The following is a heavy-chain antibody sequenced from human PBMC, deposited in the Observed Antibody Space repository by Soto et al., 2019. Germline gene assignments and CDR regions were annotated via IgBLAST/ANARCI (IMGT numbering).Heavy chain of an antibody. CDR2: IKQDGSEK. D-gene: IGHD5-12*01. CDR1: GFTFSSYW. CDR3: AREIVVVATFYYYYYGMDV. V-gene: IGHV3-7*03. Sequence: WGSLRLSCAASGFTFSSYWIIFFRHAPLKWLEWVGNIKQDGSEKYYVDSVKGRFTISRDNAKNSLYLQMNSLRAEDTAVYYCAREIVVVATFYYYYYGMDVWGQGTTVTVSS. J-gene: IGHJ6*02.